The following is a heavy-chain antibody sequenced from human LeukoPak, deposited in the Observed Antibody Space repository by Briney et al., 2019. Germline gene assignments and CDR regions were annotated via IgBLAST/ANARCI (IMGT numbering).Heavy chain of an antibody. V-gene: IGHV1-2*02. Sequence: ASVKVSCKASGYTFTSYGISWVRQAPGQGLEWMGWINPNSGGTNYAQKFQGRVTMTRDTSISTAYMELSRLRSDDTAVYYCARREMITFGGVIASPFDYWGQGTLVTVS. CDR1: GYTFTSYG. D-gene: IGHD3-16*02. CDR2: INPNSGGT. CDR3: ARREMITFGGVIASPFDY. J-gene: IGHJ4*02.